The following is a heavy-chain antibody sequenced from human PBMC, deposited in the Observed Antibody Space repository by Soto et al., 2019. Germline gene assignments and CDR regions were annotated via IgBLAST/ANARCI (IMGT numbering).Heavy chain of an antibody. V-gene: IGHV3-33*01. J-gene: IGHJ1*01. D-gene: IGHD6-19*01. CDR1: GFTFSSYG. CDR2: IWYDGSNE. CDR3: EREEYSSGTAYLQH. Sequence: GGCLKLSCAASGFTFSSYGMPWLRQATGKGLEWVAVIWYDGSNEYYVDTVKGRFTISRDNSKNTLYLQMNSLRAEDTAVYYCEREEYSSGTAYLQHLGQGTLVTVSS.